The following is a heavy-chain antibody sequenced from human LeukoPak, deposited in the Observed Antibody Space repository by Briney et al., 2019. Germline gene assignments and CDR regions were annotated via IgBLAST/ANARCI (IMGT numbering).Heavy chain of an antibody. CDR2: ISSSSSYI. CDR1: GFTFSSYS. J-gene: IGHJ3*02. V-gene: IGHV3-21*01. CDR3: ARFVPNYYDSSGYYPNDAFDT. Sequence: GGSLRLSCAASGFTFSSYSMNWVRQAPGKGLEWVSSISSSSSYIYYADSVKGRFTISRDNAKNSLYLQMNSLRAEDTAVYYCARFVPNYYDSSGYYPNDAFDTWGQGTMVTVSS. D-gene: IGHD3-22*01.